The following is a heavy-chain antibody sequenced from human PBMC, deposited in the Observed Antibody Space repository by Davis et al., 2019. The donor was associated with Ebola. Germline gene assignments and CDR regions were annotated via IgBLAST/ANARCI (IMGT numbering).Heavy chain of an antibody. CDR1: GGSFSGYY. D-gene: IGHD1-26*01. V-gene: IGHV4-34*01. J-gene: IGHJ4*02. CDR2: INHSGST. Sequence: SETLSLTCAVYGGSFSGYYWSWIRQPPGKGLEWIGEINHSGSTNYNPSLKSRVTISVDKSKNQFSLKLSSVTAADTAVYYCARDRGYSGSYFDYWGQGTLVTVSS. CDR3: ARDRGYSGSYFDY.